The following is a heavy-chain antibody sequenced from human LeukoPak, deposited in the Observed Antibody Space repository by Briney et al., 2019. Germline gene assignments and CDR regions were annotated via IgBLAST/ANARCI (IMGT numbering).Heavy chain of an antibody. V-gene: IGHV1-69*05. CDR3: ARDSDLDYGDYKRWFDP. CDR2: IIPIFGTA. J-gene: IGHJ5*02. CDR1: GGTFSSYA. Sequence: SVKVSCKASGGTFSSYAISWVRQAPGQGLKWMGRIIPIFGTANYAQKFQGRVTITTDESTSTAYMELSSLRSEDTAVYYCARDSDLDYGDYKRWFDPWGQGTLVTVSS. D-gene: IGHD4-17*01.